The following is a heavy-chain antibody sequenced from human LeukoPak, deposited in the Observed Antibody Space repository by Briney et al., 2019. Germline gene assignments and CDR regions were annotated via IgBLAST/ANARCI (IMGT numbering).Heavy chain of an antibody. V-gene: IGHV3-11*04. CDR1: GFTFSDYY. J-gene: IGHJ3*02. CDR3: ARDEGQQLVDDAFDI. Sequence: KTGGSLRLSCAASGFTFSDYYMSWIRQAPGKGLEWVSYISSSGSTIYYADSVKGRFTISRDNAKNSLYLQMNSLRAEDTAVYYCARDEGQQLVDDAFDIWGQGTMVTVSS. D-gene: IGHD6-13*01. CDR2: ISSSGSTI.